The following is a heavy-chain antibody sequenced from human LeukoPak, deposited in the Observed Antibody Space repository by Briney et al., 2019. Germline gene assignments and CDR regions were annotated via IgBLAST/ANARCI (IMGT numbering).Heavy chain of an antibody. Sequence: GGSLRLSCAASGFTYSGYSMYWVRQAPGKGLEWLSSISSSSSYRYYADSVEGRFTISRDNAKNSLYLQMNSLRAEDTALYYCARDRRSGYQLLHLSDYWGQGTLVTVSS. V-gene: IGHV3-21*01. CDR2: ISSSSSYR. J-gene: IGHJ4*02. CDR3: ARDRRSGYQLLHLSDY. D-gene: IGHD2-2*02. CDR1: GFTYSGYS.